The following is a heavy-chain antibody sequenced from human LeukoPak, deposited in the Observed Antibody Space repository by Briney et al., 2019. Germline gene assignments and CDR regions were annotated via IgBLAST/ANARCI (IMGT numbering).Heavy chain of an antibody. CDR3: AKKVGLVSAPLYYFDV. Sequence: PGGSLRLSCAASGFTFSSHSMNWVRQAPGKGLEWVSHISGSGGDTYYADSVKGRFTISRDNSKNTLFLQMNSLRADDTAIYYCAKKVGLVSAPLYYFDVWGQGTLVTVSS. V-gene: IGHV3-23*01. CDR2: ISGSGGDT. D-gene: IGHD5/OR15-5a*01. CDR1: GFTFSSHS. J-gene: IGHJ4*02.